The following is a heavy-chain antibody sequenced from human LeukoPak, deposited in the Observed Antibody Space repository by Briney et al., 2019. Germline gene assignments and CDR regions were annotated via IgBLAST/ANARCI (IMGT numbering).Heavy chain of an antibody. Sequence: GGSLRLSCAASGFTFSNYAMSWVRQAPGKGLEWVSSISESGGSTYYADSVKGRFTISRDDSKNTLYLQMNNLRAEDTAVYYCAKSDGGRWPFDPWGQGTLVTVSS. D-gene: IGHD4-23*01. J-gene: IGHJ5*02. CDR1: GFTFSNYA. V-gene: IGHV3-23*01. CDR3: AKSDGGRWPFDP. CDR2: ISESGGST.